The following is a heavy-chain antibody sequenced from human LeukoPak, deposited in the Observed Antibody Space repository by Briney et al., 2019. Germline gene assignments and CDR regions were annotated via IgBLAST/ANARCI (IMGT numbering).Heavy chain of an antibody. Sequence: ASVKVSCKASGYTFTGYYMHWVRQAPGQGLEWMGWINPNSGGTNYAQKFQDRLTMTRDTSINTAYMELSRLRSDDTGVYYCARARLNYCYYYLDVWGKGTTVTVSS. CDR2: INPNSGGT. J-gene: IGHJ6*03. V-gene: IGHV1-2*02. D-gene: IGHD3-16*01. CDR1: GYTFTGYY. CDR3: ARARLNYCYYYLDV.